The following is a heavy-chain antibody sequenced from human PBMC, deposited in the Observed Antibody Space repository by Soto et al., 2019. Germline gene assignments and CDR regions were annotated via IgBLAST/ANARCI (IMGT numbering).Heavy chain of an antibody. CDR2: VHYSGST. CDR1: AGSISGSSYY. V-gene: IGHV4-39*01. CDR3: ASFSGATYGDYGGGINY. D-gene: IGHD4-17*01. Sequence: TSETLSLTCTVSAGSISGSSYYWGWIRQPPGKGLECIGSVHYSGSTDYNPSLKSRVTISVDTSKNQFSLKLTSVTAADTAVYFCASFSGATYGDYGGGINYWGQGTLVTV. J-gene: IGHJ4*02.